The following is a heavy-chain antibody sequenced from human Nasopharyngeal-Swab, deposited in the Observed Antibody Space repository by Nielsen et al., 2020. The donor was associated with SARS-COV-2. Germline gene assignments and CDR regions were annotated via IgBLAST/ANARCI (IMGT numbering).Heavy chain of an antibody. J-gene: IGHJ3*02. V-gene: IGHV1-2*06. CDR2: INPNSGGT. CDR3: ARDRGTSDYDSSGYDAFDI. Sequence: WVRQAPGQGLEGMGRINPNSGGTNYAQKFQGRVTMTRDTSISTAYMELSRLRSDDTAVYYCARDRGTSDYDSSGYDAFDIWGQGTMVTVSS. D-gene: IGHD3-22*01.